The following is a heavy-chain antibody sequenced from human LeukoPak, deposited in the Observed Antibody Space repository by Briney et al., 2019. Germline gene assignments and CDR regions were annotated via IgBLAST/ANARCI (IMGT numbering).Heavy chain of an antibody. CDR3: AKSGNWNSDY. CDR2: ITGSGGDT. J-gene: IGHJ4*02. CDR1: GFTFSSYA. Sequence: GGSLRLSCAASGFTFSSYAMTWVRQAPGKGLEWVSTITGSGGDTYYADSVKGRFTISRDNSKNTLYLQMNSLRAKDTAVYYCAKSGNWNSDYWGQGTLVTVSS. D-gene: IGHD1-20*01. V-gene: IGHV3-23*01.